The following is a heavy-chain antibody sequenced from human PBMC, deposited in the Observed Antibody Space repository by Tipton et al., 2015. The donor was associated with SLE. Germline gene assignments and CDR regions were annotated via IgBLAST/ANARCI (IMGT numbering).Heavy chain of an antibody. CDR3: ARRGYSYGLDY. CDR2: IYYSWST. Sequence: TLSLTCTVSGGSISSSSYYWGWIRQPPGKGLEWIGSIYYSWSTYYNPSLKSRVTISVDTSKNQFSRKLSPVTATDTAVYYCARRGYSYGLDYWGQGTLVTVSS. V-gene: IGHV4-39*01. J-gene: IGHJ4*02. D-gene: IGHD5-18*01. CDR1: GGSISSSSYY.